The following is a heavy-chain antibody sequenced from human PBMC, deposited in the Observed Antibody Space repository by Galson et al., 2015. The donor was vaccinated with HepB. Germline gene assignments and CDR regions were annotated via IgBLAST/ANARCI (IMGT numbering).Heavy chain of an antibody. CDR3: ARDSAGAVAGGNWFDP. Sequence: SVKVSCKASGYTFTSYYMHWVRQAPGQGLEWMGIINPSGGSTSYAQKFQGRVTMTRDTSTSTVYMGLSSLRSEDTAVYYCARDSAGAVAGGNWFDPWGQGTLVTVSS. CDR2: INPSGGST. CDR1: GYTFTSYY. D-gene: IGHD6-19*01. J-gene: IGHJ5*02. V-gene: IGHV1-46*01.